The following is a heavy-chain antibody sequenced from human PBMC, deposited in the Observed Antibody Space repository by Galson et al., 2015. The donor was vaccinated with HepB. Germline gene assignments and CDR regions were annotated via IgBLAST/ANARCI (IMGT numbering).Heavy chain of an antibody. D-gene: IGHD3-3*01. Sequence: SLRLSCAASGFTFDSYCMTWVRQAPGKGLEWVANIKQDGSEKYYVDSVKGRFTISRDNAKNSLYLQMNNLRVDDTAVYYCARDQAFTFWDGFSEVNMDVWGQGTTVTVSS. CDR2: IKQDGSEK. CDR1: GFTFDSYC. J-gene: IGHJ6*02. CDR3: ARDQAFTFWDGFSEVNMDV. V-gene: IGHV3-7*03.